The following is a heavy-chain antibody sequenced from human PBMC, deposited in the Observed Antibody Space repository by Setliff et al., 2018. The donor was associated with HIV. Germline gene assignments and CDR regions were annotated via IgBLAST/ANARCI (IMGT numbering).Heavy chain of an antibody. CDR2: IGGSGGSS. J-gene: IGHJ4*02. CDR3: ANGADYFDY. CDR1: GFSFSSYA. V-gene: IGHV3-23*01. D-gene: IGHD3-16*01. Sequence: GGSLRLSCAATGFSFSSYAMNWVRQTPGKGLEWVSGIGGSGGSSYYADSVKGRFTVSRDYSQNTIYLQMNSLRAEDTAVYYCANGADYFDYWGQGTLVTVSS.